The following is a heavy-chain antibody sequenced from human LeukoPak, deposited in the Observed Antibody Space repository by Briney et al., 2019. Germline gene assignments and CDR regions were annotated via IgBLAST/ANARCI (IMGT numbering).Heavy chain of an antibody. CDR3: ARDFVVGYYYGMDV. D-gene: IGHD2-21*01. CDR2: ISSSSSYI. Sequence: GGSLRLSCAASGFTFSSYSMNWVRQAPGKGLEWVSSISSSSSYIYYADSVKGRFTISRDNAKNSLYLQMNSLRAEDTAVYYCARDFVVGYYYGMDVWGQGTLVTVSS. J-gene: IGHJ6*02. V-gene: IGHV3-21*01. CDR1: GFTFSSYS.